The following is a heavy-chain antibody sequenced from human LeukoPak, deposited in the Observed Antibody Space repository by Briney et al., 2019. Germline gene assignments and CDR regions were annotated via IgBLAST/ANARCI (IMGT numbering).Heavy chain of an antibody. CDR3: AKGEYCYDSSGYPYFDY. D-gene: IGHD3-22*01. J-gene: IGHJ4*02. V-gene: IGHV3-23*01. CDR2: ISGSGGST. Sequence: GGSLRLSCAASGFTFSSYAMSWVRQAPGKGLEWVSAISGSGGSTYYADSVKGRFTISRDNSKNTLYLQMNSLRAEDTAVYYCAKGEYCYDSSGYPYFDYWGQGTLVTVSS. CDR1: GFTFSSYA.